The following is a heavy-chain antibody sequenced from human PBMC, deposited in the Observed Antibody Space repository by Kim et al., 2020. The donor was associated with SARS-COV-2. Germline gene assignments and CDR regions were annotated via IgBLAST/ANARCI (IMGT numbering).Heavy chain of an antibody. CDR3: ARDLSGYDFFDY. V-gene: IGHV3-30*01. D-gene: IGHD5-12*01. Sequence: YDADSVKGRFTISRDNSKNTLYLQMNSLRAEDTAVYYCARDLSGYDFFDYWGQGTLVTVSS. J-gene: IGHJ4*02.